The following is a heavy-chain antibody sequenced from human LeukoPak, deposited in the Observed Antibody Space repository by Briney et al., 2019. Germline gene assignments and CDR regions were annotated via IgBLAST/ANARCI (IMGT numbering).Heavy chain of an antibody. CDR3: ARSGYCSGGSCYAHAFDI. D-gene: IGHD2-15*01. Sequence: HAGRPLRPSCAPPGFTFSSLAMHWVRQAPAKGREWGAVISYDGSNKYYADSVKGRFTISRDNSKNTLYLQMNSLRAEDTAVYYCARSGYCSGGSCYAHAFDIWGQGTMVTVSS. V-gene: IGHV3-30*04. CDR1: GFTFSSLA. J-gene: IGHJ3*02. CDR2: ISYDGSNK.